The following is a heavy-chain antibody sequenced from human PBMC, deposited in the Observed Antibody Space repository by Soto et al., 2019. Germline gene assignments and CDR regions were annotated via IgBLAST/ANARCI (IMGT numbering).Heavy chain of an antibody. J-gene: IGHJ6*02. Sequence: GGSLRLSCAASGFTFSSYAMSWVRQAPGKGLEWVSAISGSGGSTYYADSVKGRFTISRDNSKNTLYLQMNSLRAEDTAVYYCAKAPPYDFGGRDYGMDVWGQGTTVTVSS. CDR1: GFTFSSYA. CDR2: ISGSGGST. D-gene: IGHD3-3*01. V-gene: IGHV3-23*01. CDR3: AKAPPYDFGGRDYGMDV.